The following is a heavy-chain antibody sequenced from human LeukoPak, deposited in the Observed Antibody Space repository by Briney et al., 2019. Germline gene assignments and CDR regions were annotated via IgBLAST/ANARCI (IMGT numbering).Heavy chain of an antibody. V-gene: IGHV3-30-3*01. CDR2: ISYDGSNK. CDR3: AKVREWGTRSSTSPYYFDY. D-gene: IGHD2-2*01. Sequence: GGSLRLSCAASGFTFSSYAMHWVRQAPGKGLEWVAVISYDGSNKYYADSVKGRFTISRDNSKNTLYLQMNSLRAEDTAVYYCAKVREWGTRSSTSPYYFDYWGQGTLVTVSS. CDR1: GFTFSSYA. J-gene: IGHJ4*02.